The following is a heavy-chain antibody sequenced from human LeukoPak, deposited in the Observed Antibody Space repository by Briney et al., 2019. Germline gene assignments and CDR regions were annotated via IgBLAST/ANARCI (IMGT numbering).Heavy chain of an antibody. V-gene: IGHV3-30*18. CDR3: AKDIGFWENCFHY. J-gene: IGHJ4*02. CDR2: ISYDGSNK. Sequence: PGRSLRLSCAASGFTFSSYGMHWARQAPGKGLEWVAVISYDGSNKYYADSVKGRFTISRDSPKNTLYLQMNSLRAEDTAVYYCAKDIGFWENCFHYWGQGTLVTVSS. CDR1: GFTFSSYG. D-gene: IGHD1-26*01.